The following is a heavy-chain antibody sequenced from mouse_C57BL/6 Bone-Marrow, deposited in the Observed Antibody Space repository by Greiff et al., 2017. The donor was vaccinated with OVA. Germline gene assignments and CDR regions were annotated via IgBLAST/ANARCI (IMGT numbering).Heavy chain of an antibody. Sequence: VQLQQSGAELVKPGASVKISCKASGYTFTDYYINWVKQRPGQGLEWIGKIGPGSGSTYYNEKFKGKATLTADKSSSTAYMQLSSLTSEDSAVYFCARSGNYYDYGDYAMDYWGQGTSVTVSS. CDR3: ARSGNYYDYGDYAMDY. CDR2: IGPGSGST. CDR1: GYTFTDYY. V-gene: IGHV1-77*01. D-gene: IGHD2-4*01. J-gene: IGHJ4*01.